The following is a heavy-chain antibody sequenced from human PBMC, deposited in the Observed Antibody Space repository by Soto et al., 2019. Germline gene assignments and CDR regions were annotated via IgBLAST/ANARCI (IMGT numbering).Heavy chain of an antibody. Sequence: GGSLRLSCAASGFTFSSYAMSWVRQAPGKGLEWVSAISGSGGSTYYADSVKGRFTISRDNSKNTLYLQMNSLRAEDTAVYYCAKVPSLRFLEWFWFDPWGQGTLVTVSS. CDR3: AKVPSLRFLEWFWFDP. CDR1: GFTFSSYA. D-gene: IGHD3-3*01. CDR2: ISGSGGST. J-gene: IGHJ5*02. V-gene: IGHV3-23*01.